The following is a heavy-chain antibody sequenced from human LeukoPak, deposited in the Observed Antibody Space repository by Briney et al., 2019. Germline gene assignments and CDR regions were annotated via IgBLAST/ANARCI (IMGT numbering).Heavy chain of an antibody. Sequence: ASVKVSCKASGYTFTSYGITWVRQAPGQGLEWMGWISAYNGNTNYAQKLQGRVTMITDKSTSTAYMELRNLRSDDTAFYYCARDDLDCSGGTCYPDNYWGQGTLVAVSS. CDR1: GYTFTSYG. D-gene: IGHD2-15*01. CDR2: ISAYNGNT. V-gene: IGHV1-18*01. CDR3: ARDDLDCSGGTCYPDNY. J-gene: IGHJ4*02.